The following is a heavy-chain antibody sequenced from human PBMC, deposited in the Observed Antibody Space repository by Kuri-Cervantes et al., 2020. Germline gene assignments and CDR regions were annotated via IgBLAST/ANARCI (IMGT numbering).Heavy chain of an antibody. J-gene: IGHJ4*02. Sequence: ASVKVPCKASGYTFSGYFILWVRQAPGQGLEWMGWINPNSGGTNYAQKFQGRVTMTSDTSISTAYMELSRLRSDATAGYYCARSGGWYFIGIGYWGQGTLVTVSS. CDR1: GYTFSGYF. V-gene: IGHV1-2*02. D-gene: IGHD6-19*01. CDR2: INPNSGGT. CDR3: ARSGGWYFIGIGY.